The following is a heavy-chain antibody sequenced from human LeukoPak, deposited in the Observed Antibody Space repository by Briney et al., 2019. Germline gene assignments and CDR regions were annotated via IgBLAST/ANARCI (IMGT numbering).Heavy chain of an antibody. CDR2: ISYDGTKK. J-gene: IGHJ4*02. V-gene: IGHV3-30*04. CDR3: ARDIKEWLSDEPLDY. D-gene: IGHD3-3*01. Sequence: GRSLRLSCAAAGFTFRSYAMHWVRQAPGKGLEWVAVISYDGTKKYYADSVKGRFTISRDNSKNTLYLQMNSLRAEDTAVYYCARDIKEWLSDEPLDYWGQGTLVTVSS. CDR1: GFTFRSYA.